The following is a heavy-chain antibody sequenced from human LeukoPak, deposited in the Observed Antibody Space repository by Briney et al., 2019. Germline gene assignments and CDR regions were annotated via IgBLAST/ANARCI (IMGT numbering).Heavy chain of an antibody. CDR1: GYTFTGYY. D-gene: IGHD5-18*01. J-gene: IGHJ6*03. V-gene: IGHV1-46*01. Sequence: GASVKVSCKASGYTFTGYYMHWVRQAPGQGLEWMGIINPSGGSTSYAQKFQGRVTMTRDTSTSTVYMELSSLRSEDTAVYYCARDRGGDTATGYYYYYMDVWGKGTTVTISS. CDR3: ARDRGGDTATGYYYYYMDV. CDR2: INPSGGST.